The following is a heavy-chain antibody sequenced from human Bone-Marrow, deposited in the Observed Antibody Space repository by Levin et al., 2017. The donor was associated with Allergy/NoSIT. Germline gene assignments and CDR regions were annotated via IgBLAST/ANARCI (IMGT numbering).Heavy chain of an antibody. Sequence: ASVKVSCKASGGTFSSYAISWVRQAPGQGLEWMGGIIAIFGTANYAQKFQGRVTITADESTSTAYMELSSLRSEDTAVYYCARDRSSGYYDSSGYRAYFDYWGQGTLVTVSS. J-gene: IGHJ4*02. D-gene: IGHD3-22*01. CDR3: ARDRSSGYYDSSGYRAYFDY. V-gene: IGHV1-69*13. CDR1: GGTFSSYA. CDR2: IIAIFGTA.